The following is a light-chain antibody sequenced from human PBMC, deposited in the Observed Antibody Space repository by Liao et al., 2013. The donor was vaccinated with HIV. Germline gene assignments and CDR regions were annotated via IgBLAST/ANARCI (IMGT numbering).Light chain of an antibody. J-gene: IGLJ2*01. Sequence: SYELAQPPSVSVAPGKTATISCGGDNIGFKTVHWYQQRPGQAPVLVIYYDRDRPSGIPERFSGSNSGNTATLTISGTQPMDEADYYCQAWDRNTAIFGGGTKLTVL. CDR1: NIGFKT. CDR2: YDR. V-gene: IGLV3-21*01. CDR3: QAWDRNTAI.